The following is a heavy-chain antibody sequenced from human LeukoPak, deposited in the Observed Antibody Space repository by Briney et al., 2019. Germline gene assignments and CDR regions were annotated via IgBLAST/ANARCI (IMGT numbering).Heavy chain of an antibody. J-gene: IGHJ5*02. CDR2: IRSSGTT. CDR1: GFTFGTHT. D-gene: IGHD3-16*01. Sequence: PGGSLRLSCTTSGFTFGTHTMHWFRQAPGKGLQWIGFIRSSGTTQYAASVEGRFTISRDDSKSIAYLQMNSLKTEDTAVYYCTRGRFYVWFDPWGQGTLVTVSS. CDR3: TRGRFYVWFDP. V-gene: IGHV3-49*03.